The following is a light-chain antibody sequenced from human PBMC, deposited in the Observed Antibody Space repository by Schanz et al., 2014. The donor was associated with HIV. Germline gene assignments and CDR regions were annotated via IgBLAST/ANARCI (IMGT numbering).Light chain of an antibody. CDR2: DNN. Sequence: QSVLTQPPSVSAAPGQKVAISCSGGSSNIGDNYVSWYQQFPGTAPKLLIYDNNRRPSGIPGRFSGAKSGTSATLGITGLQAEDEADYYCQSYDSGLSGWVFGGGTKLTVL. CDR3: QSYDSGLSGWV. CDR1: SSNIGDNY. V-gene: IGLV1-51*01. J-gene: IGLJ3*02.